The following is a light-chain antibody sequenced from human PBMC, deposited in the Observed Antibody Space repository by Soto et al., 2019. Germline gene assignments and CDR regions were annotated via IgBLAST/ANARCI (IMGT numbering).Light chain of an antibody. J-gene: IGLJ2*01. CDR1: SSNIASKY. CDR2: RNN. CDR3: AAWDAGVSGPA. Sequence: QSVLTQPPSASGTPGQRVTISCSGSSSNIASKYVYWYQQLPGTAPKLLMYRNNQRPSGVPDRFSGSKSGTSASLAISGLRSEDEDDYYCAAWDAGVSGPAFGGGTTLTVL. V-gene: IGLV1-47*01.